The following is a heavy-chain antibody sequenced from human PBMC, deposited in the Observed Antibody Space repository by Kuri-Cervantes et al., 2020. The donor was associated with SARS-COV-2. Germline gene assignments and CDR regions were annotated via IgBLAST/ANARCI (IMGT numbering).Heavy chain of an antibody. V-gene: IGHV3-30*18. CDR1: GFTFSTYC. CDR3: AKGFVNYGDCISRFSHYGMDV. CDR2: ISYDGSNK. Sequence: LSLTCAASGFTFSTYCMHWVHQAPGKGLEWVAVISYDGSNKYYADSVKGRFTISRDNSKNTLNLQMNSLRAKDTAVYYCAKGFVNYGDCISRFSHYGMDVWGHGTTVIVSS. D-gene: IGHD2-21*02. J-gene: IGHJ6*02.